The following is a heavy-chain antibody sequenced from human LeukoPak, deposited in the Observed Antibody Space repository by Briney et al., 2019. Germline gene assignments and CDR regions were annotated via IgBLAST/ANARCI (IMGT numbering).Heavy chain of an antibody. D-gene: IGHD3-10*01. CDR2: IYHSGNT. Sequence: SETLSLTCAVSGYSISSGYYWGWIRQPPGKGLEWIGSIYHSGNTYYNPSLKSRVTISVDTSKNQFSLKLSSVTAADTAVYYCASLYYYGSGSYYIQYFQHWGQGTLVTVSS. J-gene: IGHJ1*01. CDR1: GYSISSGYY. CDR3: ASLYYYGSGSYYIQYFQH. V-gene: IGHV4-38-2*01.